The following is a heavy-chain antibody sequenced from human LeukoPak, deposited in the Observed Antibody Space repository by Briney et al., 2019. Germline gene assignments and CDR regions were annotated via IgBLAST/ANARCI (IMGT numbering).Heavy chain of an antibody. J-gene: IGHJ4*02. CDR3: ARDRVIGSGYYYFDY. D-gene: IGHD3-22*01. V-gene: IGHV3-53*01. Sequence: GGSLRLSCAASGFTVSSNYMSWVRQAPGKGLEWVSVIYSGGSTYYADSVKGRFTISRDNSKNTLYLQMNSQRAEDTAVYYCARDRVIGSGYYYFDYWGQGTLVTVSS. CDR1: GFTVSSNY. CDR2: IYSGGST.